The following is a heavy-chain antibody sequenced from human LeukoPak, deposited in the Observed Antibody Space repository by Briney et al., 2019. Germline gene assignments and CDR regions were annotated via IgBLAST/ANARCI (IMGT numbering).Heavy chain of an antibody. CDR2: INPRDANT. D-gene: IGHD2-15*01. Sequence: ASVKASCKASGYNFISYHMYWVQQAPGQGLEWMGMINPRDANTYYAQKFQGRVTMTRDTATSTVYMELSSLRSEDTAMYYCSRELSGGYFDFWGQGSLVTVSS. CDR3: SRELSGGYFDF. J-gene: IGHJ4*02. V-gene: IGHV1-46*01. CDR1: GYNFISYH.